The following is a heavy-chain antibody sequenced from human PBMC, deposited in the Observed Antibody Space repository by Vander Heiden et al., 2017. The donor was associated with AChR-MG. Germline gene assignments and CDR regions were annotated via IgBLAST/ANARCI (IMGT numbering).Heavy chain of an antibody. D-gene: IGHD2-21*01. Sequence: EVQLLEPGGGLVQPGGSLRPSWTASGFTFSSYAMSWVRQAPGKGLGWVSAISDNGGSTYYADSVKGRFTISRDNSKNTLFLQMNSLRADDTAVYYCAKEYGGAFDYWGQGTLVTVSS. CDR2: ISDNGGST. J-gene: IGHJ4*02. CDR3: AKEYGGAFDY. CDR1: GFTFSSYA. V-gene: IGHV3-23*01.